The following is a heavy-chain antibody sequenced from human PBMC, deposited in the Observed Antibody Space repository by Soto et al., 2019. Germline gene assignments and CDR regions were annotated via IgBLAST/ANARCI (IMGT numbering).Heavy chain of an antibody. Sequence: GGSLRLSCAASGFTFSSYGMHWVRQAPGKGLEWVAVISYDGSNKYYADSVKGRFTTSRDNSKNTLYLQMNSLGAEDIAVYYCAKGISGKGPAFDIWGQGTMVTVSS. V-gene: IGHV3-30*18. CDR1: GFTFSSYG. CDR3: AKGISGKGPAFDI. J-gene: IGHJ3*02. D-gene: IGHD3-3*02. CDR2: ISYDGSNK.